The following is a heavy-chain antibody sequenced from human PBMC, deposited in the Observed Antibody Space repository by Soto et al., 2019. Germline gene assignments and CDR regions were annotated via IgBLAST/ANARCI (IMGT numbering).Heavy chain of an antibody. CDR3: TTDPGDYEDF. CDR1: GITFSNAW. J-gene: IGHJ4*02. V-gene: IGHV3-15*01. D-gene: IGHD4-17*01. CDR2: IKNQADGGAA. Sequence: EVQLVESGGDLVKPGGYLRLPCSASGITFSNAWMSWVRQAPGKGLEWVGRIKNQADGGAADYAAPVRGRFSISRDDSKSTLFLEMSRLEAGDTAVYYCTTDPGDYEDFWGQGTLVTVSS.